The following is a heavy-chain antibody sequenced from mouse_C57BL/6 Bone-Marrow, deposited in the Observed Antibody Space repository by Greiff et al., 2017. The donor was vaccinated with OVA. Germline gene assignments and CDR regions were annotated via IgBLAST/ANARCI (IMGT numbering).Heavy chain of an antibody. D-gene: IGHD1-1*01. CDR2: IDPSYSYT. CDR1: GYTFTSYW. J-gene: IGHJ2*01. V-gene: IGHV1-50*01. CDR3: ARWYYGSSCFDY. Sequence: QVQLQQPGAELVKPGASVKLSCKASGYTFTSYWMQWVKQRPGQGLEWIGEIDPSYSYTNYNQKFKGKATLTVDKSSSTAYMQLSSRSSEDSAVYYYARWYYGSSCFDYWGQGTTLTVSS.